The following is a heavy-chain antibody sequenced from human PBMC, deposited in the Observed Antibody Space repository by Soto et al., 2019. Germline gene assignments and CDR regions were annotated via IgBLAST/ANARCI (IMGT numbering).Heavy chain of an antibody. Sequence: GGSLRLSCAASGFTFSSYSMNWVRQAPGKGLEWVSSISSSSSYIYYADSVKGRFTISRDNAKNSLYLQMNSLRAEETAVYYCARDPIVVVPAENNNYGPQNDYWGQGTLVTVSS. CDR1: GFTFSSYS. CDR2: ISSSSSYI. D-gene: IGHD2-2*01. CDR3: ARDPIVVVPAENNNYGPQNDY. J-gene: IGHJ4*02. V-gene: IGHV3-21*01.